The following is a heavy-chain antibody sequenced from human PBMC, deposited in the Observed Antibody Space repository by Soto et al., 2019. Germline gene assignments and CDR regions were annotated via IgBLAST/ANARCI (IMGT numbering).Heavy chain of an antibody. Sequence: SVSNAWTNWVRQAPGKGLEWVGRIKSKTDGGTTDYAAPVKGRFTISRDDSKNTLYLQMNSLKTEDTAVYYCTTDNGAAAGRDYWGQGTLVTVSS. D-gene: IGHD6-13*01. CDR3: TTDNGAAAGRDY. V-gene: IGHV3-15*07. CDR2: IKSKTDGGTT. CDR1: SVSNAW. J-gene: IGHJ4*02.